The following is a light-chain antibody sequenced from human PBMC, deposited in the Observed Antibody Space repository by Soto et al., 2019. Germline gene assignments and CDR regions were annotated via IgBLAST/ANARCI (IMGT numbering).Light chain of an antibody. CDR2: EVT. CDR1: SGDIVSYNR. Sequence: QSALTQPASVSGAPGQSITISCTGTSGDIVSYNRRSWYQQHPGKAPKLIIYEVTDRPSVVSNRFSGSKSGNTASLTISGLQAEDEAEYYCSSYTNSNTRACVFGSGTKLTVL. J-gene: IGLJ1*01. V-gene: IGLV2-14*01. CDR3: SSYTNSNTRACV.